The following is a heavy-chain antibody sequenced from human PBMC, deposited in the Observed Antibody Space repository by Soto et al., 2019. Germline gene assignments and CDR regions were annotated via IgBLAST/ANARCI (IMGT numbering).Heavy chain of an antibody. CDR1: GNSISSYY. CDR2: VHYIGST. J-gene: IGHJ5*02. V-gene: IGHV4-59*01. CDR3: ARWRFEGYNWFDP. Sequence: SSETLSLTCTVSGNSISSYYWSWIRQPPGKGLEWIGYVHYIGSTNYNPSLKSRVTISINTSKNQFSLKLTSVTAADTAVYYCARWRFEGYNWFDPWGQGTLVTVSS. D-gene: IGHD3-16*01.